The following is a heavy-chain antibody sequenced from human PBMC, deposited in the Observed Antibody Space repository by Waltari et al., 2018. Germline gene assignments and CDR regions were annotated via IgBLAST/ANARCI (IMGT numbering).Heavy chain of an antibody. J-gene: IGHJ3*02. CDR1: LFGFDSSG. D-gene: IGHD2-2*01. Sequence: HLVQSGAAVNNPRYSLKLSYKGSLFGFDSSGTGWVPQVPCDGLEWMEIIYPGDSATSYSPSFQDQVTISAHKSISTAYLKWSSLKGADTAMYSCARLNVVVPAARGGEANAFDIWGQGTMVTVSS. V-gene: IGHV5-51*03. CDR3: ARLNVVVPAARGGEANAFDI. CDR2: IYPGDSAT.